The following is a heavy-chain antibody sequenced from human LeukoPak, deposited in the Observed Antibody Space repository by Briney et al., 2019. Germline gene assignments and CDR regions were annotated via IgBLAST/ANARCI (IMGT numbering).Heavy chain of an antibody. CDR2: IKQDGGEK. D-gene: IGHD3-10*01. CDR3: AGGIAMVRGGDV. V-gene: IGHV3-7*01. J-gene: IGHJ6*04. CDR1: GLTFSTYW. Sequence: GGSLRLSCAAPGLTFSTYWMTWVRQAPGKGLEWVANIKQDGGEKNYVDSVKGRFTISRDNAKNSLYLQMNSLRVEDTAVYYCAGGIAMVRGGDVWGKGTTVTVSS.